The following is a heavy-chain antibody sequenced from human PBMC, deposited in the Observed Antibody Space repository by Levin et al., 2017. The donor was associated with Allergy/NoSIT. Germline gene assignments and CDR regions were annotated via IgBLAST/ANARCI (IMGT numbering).Heavy chain of an antibody. CDR1: GGTFSSYA. CDR3: ARDLFGGGGDY. CDR2: IIPILGIA. Sequence: SVKVSCKASGGTFSSYAISWVRQAPGQGLEWMGRIIPILGIANYAQKFQGRVTITADKSTSTAYMELSSLRSEDTAVYYCARDLFGGGGDYWGQGTLVTVSS. V-gene: IGHV1-69*04. J-gene: IGHJ4*02. D-gene: IGHD2-15*01.